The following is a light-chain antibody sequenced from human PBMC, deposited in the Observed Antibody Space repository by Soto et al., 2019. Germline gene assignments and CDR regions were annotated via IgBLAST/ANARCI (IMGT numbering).Light chain of an antibody. Sequence: EIVMTQSPVTLSVSPGEIATLSCRASQSVSSNLAWYQQKPGQAPSLLIYGASSRATGIPDRFSGSGSGTDFTLTISSLQPEDFATYYCQQVYVYPSTFGGGTKVDIK. CDR3: QQVYVYPST. J-gene: IGKJ4*01. CDR2: GAS. V-gene: IGKV3D-15*01. CDR1: QSVSSN.